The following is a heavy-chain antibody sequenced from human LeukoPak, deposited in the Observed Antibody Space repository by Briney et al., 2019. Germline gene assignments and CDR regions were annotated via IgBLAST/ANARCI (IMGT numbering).Heavy chain of an antibody. J-gene: IGHJ4*02. Sequence: GGSLRLSCAVSGFIFSSSAMSWVRQAPGKGLEWVAVISYDGSNKYYADSVKGRFTISGDNSKNTLYLQMNSLRAEDTAVYYCANLRYGYWGQGTLVTVSS. D-gene: IGHD1-1*01. CDR3: ANLRYGY. CDR1: GFIFSSSA. CDR2: ISYDGSNK. V-gene: IGHV3-30*18.